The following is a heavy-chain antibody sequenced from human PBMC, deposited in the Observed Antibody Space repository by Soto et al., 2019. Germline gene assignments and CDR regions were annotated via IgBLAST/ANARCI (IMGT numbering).Heavy chain of an antibody. CDR2: INAYTGDT. Sequence: QVQLEQSGAEVKKPGASVRVSCKAYGYTFTSYGFTWVRQAPGQGLEWMGWINAYTGDTNYGQEFQGRVTMTTDTSTSTAYMDLRILRSDDTAVYYCARGASKDYYLDYWGQGNLVTVSS. CDR3: ARGASKDYYLDY. V-gene: IGHV1-18*04. CDR1: GYTFTSYG. J-gene: IGHJ4*02.